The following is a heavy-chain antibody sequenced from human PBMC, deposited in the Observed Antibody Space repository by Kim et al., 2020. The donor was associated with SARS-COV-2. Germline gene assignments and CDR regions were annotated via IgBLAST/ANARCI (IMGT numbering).Heavy chain of an antibody. Sequence: SVKVSCKASGGTFSSYAISWVRQAPGQGLEWMGRIIPILGIANYAQKFQGRVTITADKSTSTAYMELSSLRSEDTAVYYCASLGYGSGSYYKSYGMDVWGQGTTVTVSS. CDR2: IIPILGIA. D-gene: IGHD3-10*01. V-gene: IGHV1-69*04. CDR3: ASLGYGSGSYYKSYGMDV. CDR1: GGTFSSYA. J-gene: IGHJ6*02.